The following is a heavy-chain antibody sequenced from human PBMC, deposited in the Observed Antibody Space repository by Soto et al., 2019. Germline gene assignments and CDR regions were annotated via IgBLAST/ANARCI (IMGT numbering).Heavy chain of an antibody. Sequence: QVQLVQSGAEVKKPGSSVKVSCKASGGTFSSYTISWVRQAPGQGLEWMGRIIPILGIANYAQKFQGRVTLTADKSTSTAYMELSSLRSEDTAVYYCARVVADILTGPSERGFDPWGQGTLVTVSS. J-gene: IGHJ5*02. D-gene: IGHD3-9*01. CDR2: IIPILGIA. CDR1: GGTFSSYT. V-gene: IGHV1-69*02. CDR3: ARVVADILTGPSERGFDP.